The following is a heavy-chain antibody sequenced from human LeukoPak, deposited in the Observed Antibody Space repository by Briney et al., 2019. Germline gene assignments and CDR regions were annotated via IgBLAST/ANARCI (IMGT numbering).Heavy chain of an antibody. CDR1: GYTFTGYY. D-gene: IGHD5-12*01. Sequence: GASVKVSCKASGYTFTGYYMHWVRQAPGQGLEWMGWINPNSGGTNYAQKFQGRVTMTRDTSISTAYMELSRLRSDDTAVYYCARGFSRAGGYDFPPFDYWGRGTLVTVSS. J-gene: IGHJ4*02. V-gene: IGHV1-2*02. CDR2: INPNSGGT. CDR3: ARGFSRAGGYDFPPFDY.